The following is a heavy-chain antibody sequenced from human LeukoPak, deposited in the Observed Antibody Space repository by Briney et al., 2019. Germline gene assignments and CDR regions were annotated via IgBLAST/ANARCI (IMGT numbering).Heavy chain of an antibody. D-gene: IGHD2-15*01. CDR1: GGTFSSYA. CDR3: ARVTDCSGGSCYPATFDY. V-gene: IGHV1-69*13. J-gene: IGHJ4*02. CDR2: IIPIFGTA. Sequence: SVKVSCKASGGTFSSYAISWVRQAPGQGLEWMGGIIPIFGTANYAQKFQGRVTITADESTSTAYMELSSLRSEDTAVYYCARVTDCSGGSCYPATFDYWGQGTLVTVSS.